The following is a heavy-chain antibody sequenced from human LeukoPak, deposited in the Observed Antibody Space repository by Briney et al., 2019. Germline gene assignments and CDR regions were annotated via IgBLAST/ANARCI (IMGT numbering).Heavy chain of an antibody. CDR3: ARLGAFDAFDI. Sequence: PGGSLRLSCAASGFTFSDHYMDWVRQAPGKGLEWVANIMQDGSEKYYVDSVKGRFTISRDNAKNSLYLQMNSLSAEDTAVYYCARLGAFDAFDIWSQGTMVTVSS. D-gene: IGHD1-26*01. J-gene: IGHJ3*02. CDR2: IMQDGSEK. CDR1: GFTFSDHY. V-gene: IGHV3-7*01.